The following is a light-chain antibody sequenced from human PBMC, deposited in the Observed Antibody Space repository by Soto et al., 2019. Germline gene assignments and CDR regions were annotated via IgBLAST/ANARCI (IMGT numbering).Light chain of an antibody. V-gene: IGLV2-14*01. CDR2: EVR. CDR3: SSYTSKSSLI. Sequence: QSALTQPASVSGSPGQSITISCAGTMRDVGAYNLVSWYQQHPGRAPQLIIYEVRNRPSGISFRFSGSKSGNPASLTISGLQAEDEADYYCSSYTSKSSLIFGGGTKL. J-gene: IGLJ2*01. CDR1: MRDVGAYNL.